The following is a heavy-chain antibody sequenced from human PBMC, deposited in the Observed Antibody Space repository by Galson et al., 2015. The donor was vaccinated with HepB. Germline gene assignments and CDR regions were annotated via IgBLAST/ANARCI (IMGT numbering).Heavy chain of an antibody. CDR2: ISYDGSNK. CDR1: GFTFSSYA. V-gene: IGHV3-30*04. Sequence: SLRLSCAASGFTFSSYAMHWVRQAPGKGLEWVAVISYDGSNKYYADSVKGRFTISRDNSKNTLYLQMNSLRAEDTAVYYCARDRTRYCGGDCPVDYWGQGTLVTVSS. J-gene: IGHJ4*02. CDR3: ARDRTRYCGGDCPVDY. D-gene: IGHD2-21*02.